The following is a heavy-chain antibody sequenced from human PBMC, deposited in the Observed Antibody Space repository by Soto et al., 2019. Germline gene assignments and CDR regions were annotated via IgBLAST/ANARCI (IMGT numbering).Heavy chain of an antibody. CDR3: ARKAAAGTSLCYSLSFSAFRLNRTTDP. Sequence: GRLQRHRCGAAGGKCGDHGVRWVRQATGKGLEWVSYISSSSSTIYYADSVKGRFTISRDNAKNSLDLQMNSLRAEDTAVCYWARKAAAGTSLCYSLSFSAFRLNRTTDP. V-gene: IGHV3-48*01. J-gene: IGHJ5*02. D-gene: IGHD2-21*01. CDR2: ISSSSSTI. CDR1: GGKCGDHG.